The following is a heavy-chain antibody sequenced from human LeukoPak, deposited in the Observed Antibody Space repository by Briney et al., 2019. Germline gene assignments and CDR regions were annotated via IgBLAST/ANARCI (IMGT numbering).Heavy chain of an antibody. D-gene: IGHD6-19*01. J-gene: IGHJ6*03. CDR3: ARVGGWYTYYYYMDV. CDR2: IYYSGST. CDR1: GGSFSGYY. V-gene: IGHV4-39*07. Sequence: SETLSLTCTVYGGSFSGYYWGWIRQPPGKGLEWIGSIYYSGSTYYNPSLKSRVTISVDTSKNQFSLKLSSVTAADTAVYYCARVGGWYTYYYYMDVWGKGTTVTVSS.